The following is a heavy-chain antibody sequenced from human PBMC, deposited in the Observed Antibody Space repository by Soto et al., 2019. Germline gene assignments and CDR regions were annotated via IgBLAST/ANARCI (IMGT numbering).Heavy chain of an antibody. Sequence: EVQLLESGGGLVQPGGSLRLSCAASGFTFNNYAMTWVRQAPGKGLEWVSAISGGGDTTSYADSVKGRFTVSSDGSKDTVDLQRSSLRAEAACIYYCAKGLGGSGILTPRGDSWCQGTLVTVSS. J-gene: IGHJ4*02. CDR2: ISGGGDTT. V-gene: IGHV3-23*01. CDR3: AKGLGGSGILTPRGDS. D-gene: IGHD3-9*01. CDR1: GFTFNNYA.